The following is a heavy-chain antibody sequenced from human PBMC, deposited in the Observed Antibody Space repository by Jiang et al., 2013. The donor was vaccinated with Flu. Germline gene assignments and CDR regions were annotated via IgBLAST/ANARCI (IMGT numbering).Heavy chain of an antibody. V-gene: IGHV3-23*01. D-gene: IGHD4-23*01. CDR3: AKDLGLFGYGGNSVAFDI. Sequence: EVQLLESGGGLVQPGGSLRLSCAASGFTFSSYAMSWVRQAPGKGLEWVSAISGSGGSTYYADSVKGRFTISRDNSKNTLYLQMNSLRAEDTAVYYCAKDLGLFGYGGNSVAFDIWGQGTMVTVSS. CDR2: ISGSGGST. J-gene: IGHJ3*02. CDR1: GFTFSSYA.